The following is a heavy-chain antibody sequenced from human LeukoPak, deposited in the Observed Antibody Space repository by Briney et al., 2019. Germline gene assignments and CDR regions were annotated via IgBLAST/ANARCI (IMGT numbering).Heavy chain of an antibody. V-gene: IGHV4-34*01. J-gene: IGHJ5*02. D-gene: IGHD3-22*01. CDR1: GFTFSSYW. CDR2: INHSGST. Sequence: PGGSLRLSCAASGFTFSSYWMSWVRQPPGKGLEWIGEINHSGSTNYNPSLKSRVTISVDTSKNQFSLKLSSVTAADTAVYYCARHLTHSSGYYYVARGFDPWGQGTLVTVSS. CDR3: ARHLTHSSGYYYVARGFDP.